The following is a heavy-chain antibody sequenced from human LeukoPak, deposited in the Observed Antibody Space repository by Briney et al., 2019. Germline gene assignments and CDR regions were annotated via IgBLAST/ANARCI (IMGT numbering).Heavy chain of an antibody. CDR2: IIPILGIA. CDR3: ARDVDTASFDY. Sequence: SVTVSFKASGGTFSSYAISWVRQAPGQGLEWMGRIIPILGIANYAQKFQGRVTITADKSTSTAYMELSSLRSEDTAVYYCARDVDTASFDYWGQGTLVTVSS. CDR1: GGTFSSYA. D-gene: IGHD5-18*01. J-gene: IGHJ4*02. V-gene: IGHV1-69*04.